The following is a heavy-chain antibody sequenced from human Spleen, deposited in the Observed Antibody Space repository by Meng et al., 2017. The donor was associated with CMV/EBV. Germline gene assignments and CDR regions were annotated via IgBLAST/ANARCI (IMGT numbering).Heavy chain of an antibody. CDR2: ISYSEST. CDR3: AKTDSREGGFDS. D-gene: IGHD1-1*01. Sequence: VSCGSITSSNSYWGWIRQPPGKGLEWIGTISYSESTYYNPSLKSRVTISVDASKRQFFLKLNSVTAADTAVYYCAKTDSREGGFDSWGQGTLVTVSS. V-gene: IGHV4-39*07. J-gene: IGHJ4*02. CDR1: CGSITSSNSY.